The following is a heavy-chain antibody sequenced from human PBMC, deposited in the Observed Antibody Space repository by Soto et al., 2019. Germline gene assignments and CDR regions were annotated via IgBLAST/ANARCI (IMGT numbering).Heavy chain of an antibody. V-gene: IGHV1-58*01. CDR3: AADTGRDSSGYYFHY. CDR2: IVVGSGNT. D-gene: IGHD3-22*01. J-gene: IGHJ4*02. CDR1: GFTFTSSA. Sequence: SVKVSCKASGFTFTSSAVQWVRQARGQRLEWTGWIVVGSGNTNYAQKFQERVTITRDMSTSTAYMELSSLRSEDTAVYYCAADTGRDSSGYYFHYWGQGTMVTVYS.